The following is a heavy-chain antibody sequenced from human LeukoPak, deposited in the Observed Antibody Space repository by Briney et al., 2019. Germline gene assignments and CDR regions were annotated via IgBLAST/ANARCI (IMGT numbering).Heavy chain of an antibody. J-gene: IGHJ5*02. CDR2: ICYSGST. CDR3: ARTENYIPEDCFDP. D-gene: IGHD5-24*01. V-gene: IGHV4-39*01. Sequence: SETLSLTCSVSGGSIGSSSYCWGWIRQPPGKGLEWIGTICYSGSTFYNPSLKSRVTLFVDTSKNQFSLKLSSVTAADTAVYYCARTENYIPEDCFDPWGQGTLVTVSS. CDR1: GGSIGSSSYC.